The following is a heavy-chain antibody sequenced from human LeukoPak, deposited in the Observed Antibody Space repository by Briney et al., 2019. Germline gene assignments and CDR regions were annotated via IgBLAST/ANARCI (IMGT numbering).Heavy chain of an antibody. J-gene: IGHJ4*02. V-gene: IGHV3-23*01. Sequence: PGGSLRLSCAASGFTFSSYAMSWVRQAPGKGLEWVSAISGSGGSTYYADSVKGRFTISRDNSKNTLYLQINSLRAEDTAVYYCAKDVVLTGIHLWISDYWGRGTLVTVSS. D-gene: IGHD5-18*01. CDR3: AKDVVLTGIHLWISDY. CDR1: GFTFSSYA. CDR2: ISGSGGST.